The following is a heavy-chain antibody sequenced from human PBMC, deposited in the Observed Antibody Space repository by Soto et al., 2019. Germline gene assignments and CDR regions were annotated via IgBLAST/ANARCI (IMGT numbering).Heavy chain of an antibody. J-gene: IGHJ1*01. Sequence: GVSLRLSCAASGFTFSSYAMHWVRQAPGKGLEWVAVISYDGSNKYYADSVKGRFTISRDNSKNTLYLQMNSLRAEDTAVYYCARDLSDSSGYYWYFQHWGQGTLVTVSS. CDR3: ARDLSDSSGYYWYFQH. D-gene: IGHD3-22*01. CDR1: GFTFSSYA. V-gene: IGHV3-30-3*01. CDR2: ISYDGSNK.